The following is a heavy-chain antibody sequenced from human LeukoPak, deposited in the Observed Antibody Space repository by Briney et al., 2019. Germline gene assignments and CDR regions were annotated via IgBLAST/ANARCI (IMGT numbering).Heavy chain of an antibody. D-gene: IGHD2-15*01. CDR2: IYHSGST. J-gene: IGHJ3*02. Sequence: TSETLSLTCTVSSGSISSGGYYWSWIRQPPGKGLEWIGYIYHSGSTYYNPSLKSRVTISVDRSKNQFSLKLSSVTAADTAVYYCARAGPGYCSGGSCPPFDAFDIWGQGTMVTVSS. V-gene: IGHV4-30-2*01. CDR3: ARAGPGYCSGGSCPPFDAFDI. CDR1: SGSISSGGYY.